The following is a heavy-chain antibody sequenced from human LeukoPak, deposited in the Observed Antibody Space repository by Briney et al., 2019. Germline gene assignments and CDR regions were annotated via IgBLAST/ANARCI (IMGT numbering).Heavy chain of an antibody. CDR2: VRGSGDDT. Sequence: GGSLRLSCAASGFTFANYATSWVRQAPGKGLEWVSAVRGSGDDTFYADSVKGRFTISRDNSNSTLHLQLNSLTDEDTAVYYCVRDEYTSGFAYWGQGTPRHRLL. V-gene: IGHV3-23*01. D-gene: IGHD6-19*01. CDR3: VRDEYTSGFAY. J-gene: IGHJ4*02. CDR1: GFTFANYA.